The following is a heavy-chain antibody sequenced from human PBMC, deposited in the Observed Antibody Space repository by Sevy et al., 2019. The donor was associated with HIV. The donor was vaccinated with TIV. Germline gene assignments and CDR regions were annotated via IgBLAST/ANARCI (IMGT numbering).Heavy chain of an antibody. CDR2: IWHDGNSE. Sequence: GGSLRLSCVASRFTFSTYVMHWVRQAPGKGLEWVAVIWHDGNSEYCADSVRGRFTISRDDSKSTLYLQMNSLRPEDTALYYCASEAGYGTDSRPFDYWGQGTLVTVSS. V-gene: IGHV3-33*08. CDR1: RFTFSTYV. J-gene: IGHJ4*02. D-gene: IGHD5-12*01. CDR3: ASEAGYGTDSRPFDY.